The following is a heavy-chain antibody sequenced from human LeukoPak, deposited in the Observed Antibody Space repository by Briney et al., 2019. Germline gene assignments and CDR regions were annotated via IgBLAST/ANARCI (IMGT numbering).Heavy chain of an antibody. D-gene: IGHD4-11*01. CDR1: GYSFTSYW. V-gene: IGHV5-51*01. Sequence: GESLKISCKGSGYSFTSYWIGWVRQMPGKGLEWMGIIYPGDSDTRYSPSFQGQVTISADKSISTAYLQWSSLKASDTAMYYCARDLDYSNYYYYYMDVWGKGTTVTVSS. CDR3: ARDLDYSNYYYYYMDV. CDR2: IYPGDSDT. J-gene: IGHJ6*03.